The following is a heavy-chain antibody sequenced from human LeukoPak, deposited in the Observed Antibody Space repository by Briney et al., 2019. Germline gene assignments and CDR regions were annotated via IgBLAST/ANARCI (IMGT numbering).Heavy chain of an antibody. CDR1: GGSISSSTYY. CDR2: ICFSGRT. Sequence: SETLSLTCTVSGGSISSSTYYWGWVRQPPGKGLEWIGSICFSGRTYYNPSLKSRVTISLDTSENQYSLRLSSVTAADTAVYYCAVDFGSHRVVYWGQGSLATVSS. D-gene: IGHD3-3*01. J-gene: IGHJ4*01. CDR3: AVDFGSHRVVY. V-gene: IGHV4-39*01.